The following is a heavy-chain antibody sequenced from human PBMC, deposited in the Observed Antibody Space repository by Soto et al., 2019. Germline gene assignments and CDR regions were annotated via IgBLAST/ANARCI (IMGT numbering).Heavy chain of an antibody. D-gene: IGHD7-27*01. CDR3: ARDPKTSGGQHWAFNYFDS. J-gene: IGHJ4*02. CDR1: GFTFNDFG. CDR2: ISYDGTNK. V-gene: IGHV3-30*03. Sequence: GGPLRLGCVASGFTFNDFGIHWVHQAPGEGRGWVALISYDGTNKFYADSVKGRFTISRDNSKSTLYLQVDSLRPEDAAVYYCARDPKTSGGQHWAFNYFDSWGQGT.